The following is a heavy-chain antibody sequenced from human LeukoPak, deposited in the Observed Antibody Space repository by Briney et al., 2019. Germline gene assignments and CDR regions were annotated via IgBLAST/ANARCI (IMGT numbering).Heavy chain of an antibody. Sequence: ASVKVSCKASGYTFTSYVMNWVRQAPGQGLEWMGWINTNTGNPTYAQGFTGRFGFSLDTSVSTAYLQISSLKAEDTAVYYCARPKLLVIAATGGFYYWGQGTLVTVSS. CDR1: GYTFTSYV. V-gene: IGHV7-4-1*02. D-gene: IGHD2-15*01. J-gene: IGHJ4*02. CDR3: ARPKLLVIAATGGFYY. CDR2: INTNTGNP.